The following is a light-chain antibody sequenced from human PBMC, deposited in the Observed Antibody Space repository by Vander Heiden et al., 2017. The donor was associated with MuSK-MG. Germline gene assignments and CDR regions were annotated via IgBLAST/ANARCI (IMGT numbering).Light chain of an antibody. Sequence: VVMTQSPDSLAVSLGERATINCKSSLSLLDSSNNKNYLAWYQKKAGQSPKLLFYWAFTRESGVPDRFSGSGSGTDFTLTISSLQAEDVAVYYCQEDYVSPFTFGPGTRVDIK. V-gene: IGKV4-1*01. J-gene: IGKJ3*01. CDR1: LSLLDSSNNKNY. CDR2: WAF. CDR3: QEDYVSPFT.